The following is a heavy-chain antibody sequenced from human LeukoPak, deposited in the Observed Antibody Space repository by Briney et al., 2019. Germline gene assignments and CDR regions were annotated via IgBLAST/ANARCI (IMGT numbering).Heavy chain of an antibody. Sequence: GGSLRLSCAASGFTFGSYALHWVRQAPGKGLEGVAVISHDGSHTYFADSVRGRFTISRDRSKNTVDLQMRSLRPEDSAVYYCARSPYDSSGNRYYYYALDVWGQGTTVSVSS. CDR1: GFTFGSYA. CDR3: ARSPYDSSGNRYYYYALDV. CDR2: ISHDGSHT. J-gene: IGHJ6*02. D-gene: IGHD3-22*01. V-gene: IGHV3-30*04.